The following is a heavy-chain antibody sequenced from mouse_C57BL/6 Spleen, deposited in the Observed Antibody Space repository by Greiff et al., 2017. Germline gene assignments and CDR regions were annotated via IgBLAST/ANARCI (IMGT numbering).Heavy chain of an antibody. CDR1: GYSITSGYY. D-gene: IGHD1-1*01. V-gene: IGHV3-6*01. Sequence: EVQLVESGPGLVKPSQSLSLTCSVTGYSITSGYYWNWIRQFPGNKLEWMGYISYDGSNNYNPSLKNRISITRDTSKNQFFLKLNSVTTEDTATYYCARDVPLLRGYFDVWGTGTTVTVSS. J-gene: IGHJ1*03. CDR2: ISYDGSN. CDR3: ARDVPLLRGYFDV.